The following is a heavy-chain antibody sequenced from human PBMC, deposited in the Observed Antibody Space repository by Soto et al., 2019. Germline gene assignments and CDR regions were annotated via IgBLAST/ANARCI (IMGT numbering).Heavy chain of an antibody. J-gene: IGHJ4*02. D-gene: IGHD6-25*01. Sequence: PGESLKISCKGSGYSFTSYWIGWARQMPGKGLEWTGIIYPGDSDTRYSPSFQGHGTISADKSISTAYLQWSSLKASDPAMYYCARFGIIDSSAWHDYWGQGTLVTVSS. CDR1: GYSFTSYW. V-gene: IGHV5-51*01. CDR2: IYPGDSDT. CDR3: ARFGIIDSSAWHDY.